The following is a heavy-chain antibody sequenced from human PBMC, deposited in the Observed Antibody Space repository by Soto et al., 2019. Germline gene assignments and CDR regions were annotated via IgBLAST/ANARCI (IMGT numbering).Heavy chain of an antibody. D-gene: IGHD2-2*01. CDR2: VNLRGNEK. Sequence: EVQLVESGGGLVQPGGSLRLSCVTSGFIFTDYWMTWVRQAPGKGLEWVANVNLRGNEKYYADSVKGRFTISRDNAKKSLDLQMNSLRVEDTGVYFFASQYAHWGHGTLVTVSS. CDR1: GFIFTDYW. CDR3: ASQYAH. J-gene: IGHJ4*01. V-gene: IGHV3-7*01.